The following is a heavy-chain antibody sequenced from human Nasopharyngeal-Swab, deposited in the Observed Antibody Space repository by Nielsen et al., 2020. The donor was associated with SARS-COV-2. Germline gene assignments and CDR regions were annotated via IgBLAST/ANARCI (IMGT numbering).Heavy chain of an antibody. D-gene: IGHD2-15*01. CDR1: AGTFSSYA. J-gene: IGHJ6*02. CDR2: IIPILGIA. V-gene: IGHV1-69*04. CDR3: AREYCSGGSCYGNYGMDV. Sequence: SVKVSCKASAGTFSSYAISWVRQDPGQGLEWMGRIIPILGIANYAQKFKGRVTITADKYTSTAYMELSSLRSEDTAVYYCAREYCSGGSCYGNYGMDVWGPGTTVIVSS.